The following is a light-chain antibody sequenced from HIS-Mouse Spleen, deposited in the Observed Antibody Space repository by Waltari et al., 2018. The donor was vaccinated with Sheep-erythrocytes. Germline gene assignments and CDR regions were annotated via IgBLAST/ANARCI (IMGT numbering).Light chain of an antibody. CDR2: DVS. Sequence: QSALTQPRSVSGSPGQSVTISCTGTSSDVGGYNYVSWYQQHPGKAPKLMIYDVSNRPSGVPDRLSGSKSGNTASLTISGLQAEDEADYYCCSYAGSVVFGGGTKLTVL. CDR1: SSDVGGYNY. J-gene: IGLJ2*01. CDR3: CSYAGSVV. V-gene: IGLV2-11*01.